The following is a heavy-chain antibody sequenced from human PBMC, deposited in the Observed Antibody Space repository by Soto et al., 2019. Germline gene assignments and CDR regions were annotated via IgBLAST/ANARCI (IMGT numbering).Heavy chain of an antibody. D-gene: IGHD6-19*01. CDR3: ARRSSGWYFDY. CDR2: ISSSGGNT. CDR1: GVTFSDYY. J-gene: IGHJ4*02. V-gene: IGHV3-11*03. Sequence: PGGSLRLSCAASGVTFSDYYMSWIRQAPGKGLEWVSDISSSGGNTNYADSVKGRFTISRDNSKNTLYLQMNSLRAEDTAVYYCARRSSGWYFDYWGQGTLVTVSS.